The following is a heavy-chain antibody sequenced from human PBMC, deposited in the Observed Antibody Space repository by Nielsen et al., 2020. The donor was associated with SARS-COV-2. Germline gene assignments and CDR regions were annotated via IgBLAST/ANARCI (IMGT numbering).Heavy chain of an antibody. V-gene: IGHV1-8*01. D-gene: IGHD4-17*01. J-gene: IGHJ6*02. Sequence: ASVKVSCKASGYTFSNYDINWVRQATGQGLEWMGWMNPNSGNTGYAQKFQGRVTMTRNTSISTAYMELSSLRSQDTAVYYCAGGVHLPDYGDYLYYYYGMDVWGQGTTVTVSS. CDR3: AGGVHLPDYGDYLYYYYGMDV. CDR2: MNPNSGNT. CDR1: GYTFSNYD.